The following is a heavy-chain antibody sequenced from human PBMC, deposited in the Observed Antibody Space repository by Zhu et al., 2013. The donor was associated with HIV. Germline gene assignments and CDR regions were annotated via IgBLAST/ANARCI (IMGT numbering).Heavy chain of an antibody. CDR2: INHSGST. J-gene: IGHJ4*02. CDR1: GGSFSGYY. D-gene: IGHD3-3*01. V-gene: IGHV4-34*01. CDR3: ARVRRYYDFWSGYYTGTSFDY. Sequence: QVQLQQWGAGLLKPSETLSLTCAVYGGSFSGYYWSWIRQPPGKGLEWIGEINHSGSTNYNPSLKSRVTISVDTSKNQFSLKLSSVTAADTAVYYCARVRRYYDFWSGYYTGTSFDYWGQGTLVTVSS.